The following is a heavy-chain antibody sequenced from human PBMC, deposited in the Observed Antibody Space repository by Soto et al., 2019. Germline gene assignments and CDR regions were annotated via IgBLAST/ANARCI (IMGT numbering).Heavy chain of an antibody. CDR3: ARRPTATTADY. CDR1: GGSFSGYY. Sequence: SETLSLTCAVYGGSFSGYYWSWIRQPPGKGLEWIGEINHSGSTNYNPSLKSRVTISVDTSKNQFSLKLSSVTAADTAVYYCARRPTATTADYGGQATGVTFSS. J-gene: IGHJ4*02. D-gene: IGHD1-1*01. CDR2: INHSGST. V-gene: IGHV4-34*01.